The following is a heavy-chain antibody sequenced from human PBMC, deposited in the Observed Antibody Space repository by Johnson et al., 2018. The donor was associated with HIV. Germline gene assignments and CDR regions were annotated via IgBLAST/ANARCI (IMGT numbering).Heavy chain of an antibody. J-gene: IGHJ3*01. CDR1: GFTVSSNY. V-gene: IGHV3-66*01. Sequence: QLVESGGGVVQPGGSLRLSCAASGFTVSSNYMSWVRQAPGKGLEWVSVIYSGGSTYYADSVRGRFTISRDNSKNTLYLQMTSLRAEDTAVYYCARGGLLWFGHPADWGQGTMVTVSS. CDR3: ARGGLLWFGHPAD. CDR2: IYSGGST. D-gene: IGHD3-10*01.